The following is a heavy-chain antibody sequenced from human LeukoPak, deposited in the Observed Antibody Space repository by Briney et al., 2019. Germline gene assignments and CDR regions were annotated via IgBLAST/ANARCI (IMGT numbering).Heavy chain of an antibody. CDR2: INPSGGST. D-gene: IGHD3-16*02. V-gene: IGHV1-46*01. J-gene: IGHJ4*02. CDR1: GYTFTSYY. CDR3: ASLPIMITFGGVIVRDY. Sequence: ASVKVSCTASGYTFTSYYMHWVRQAPGQGLEWMGIINPSGGSTSYAQKFQGRVTMTRDTSTSTVYMELSSLRSEDTAVYYCASLPIMITFGGVIVRDYWGQGTLVTVSS.